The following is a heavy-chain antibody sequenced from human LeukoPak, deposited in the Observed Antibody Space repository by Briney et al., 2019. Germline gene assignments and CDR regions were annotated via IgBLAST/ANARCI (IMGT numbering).Heavy chain of an antibody. D-gene: IGHD2/OR15-2a*01. J-gene: IGHJ4*02. CDR1: GFTFSTYS. Sequence: GGPLRLSCAASGFTFSTYSMNWVRQAPGKGLEWVASISSSSRYIYYADSVKGRFTISRDNAKNSLYLQMNSLRAEDTAVYYCARVESGSEYDLYIGYWGQGTLVAVSS. CDR2: ISSSSRYI. V-gene: IGHV3-21*01. CDR3: ARVESGSEYDLYIGY.